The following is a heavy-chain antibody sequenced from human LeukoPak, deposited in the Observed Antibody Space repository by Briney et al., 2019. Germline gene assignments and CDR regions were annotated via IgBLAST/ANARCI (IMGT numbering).Heavy chain of an antibody. V-gene: IGHV3-7*02. J-gene: IGHJ4*02. CDR3: VLRGAVAAADF. CDR1: GFTFSSYW. Sequence: GGSLRLSCEASGFTFSSYWMTWVRQAPGKGLEWVGNINQDGGEQYFVDSVKGRFTMSRDNAKNSLYLQLNNLGSEDTAVYYCVLRGAVAAADFWGQGTLVTVSS. CDR2: INQDGGEQ. D-gene: IGHD6-19*01.